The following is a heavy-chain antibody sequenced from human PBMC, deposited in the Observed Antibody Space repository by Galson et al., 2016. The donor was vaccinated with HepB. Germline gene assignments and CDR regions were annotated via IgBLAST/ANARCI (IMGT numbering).Heavy chain of an antibody. CDR1: GFTFSSYA. CDR2: ISGGATAT. D-gene: IGHD6-13*01. Sequence: SLRLSYAASGFTFSSYAMTWVRQAPGRGLEWVSGISGGATATYDADSVKGRFAISRDNSKNTLFLQMNNLRAEDTALYYCAKVTRPGISAPRYGMDVWGKGTPVTVSS. J-gene: IGHJ6*04. V-gene: IGHV3-23*01. CDR3: AKVTRPGISAPRYGMDV.